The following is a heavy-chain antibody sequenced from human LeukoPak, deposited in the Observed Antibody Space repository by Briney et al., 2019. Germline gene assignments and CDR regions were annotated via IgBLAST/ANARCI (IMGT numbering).Heavy chain of an antibody. Sequence: PSETLSLTCTVSGGSISSSSYYWGWIRQPPGKGLEWIGSIYYSGSTYYNPSLKSRVTISVDTSKNQFSLKLSSVTAADTAVYYCARDRPRLRGYSYGYYYYMDVWGKGTTVTVSS. CDR2: IYYSGST. CDR1: GGSISSSSYY. J-gene: IGHJ6*03. V-gene: IGHV4-39*07. D-gene: IGHD5-18*01. CDR3: ARDRPRLRGYSYGYYYYMDV.